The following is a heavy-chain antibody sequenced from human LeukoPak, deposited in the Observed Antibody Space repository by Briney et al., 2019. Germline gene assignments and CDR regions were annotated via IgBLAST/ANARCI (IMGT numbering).Heavy chain of an antibody. CDR1: GYTFTSYG. D-gene: IGHD6-19*01. CDR2: IIPILGIA. CDR3: AITQGDGGWYFDY. V-gene: IGHV1-69*04. Sequence: GASVKVSCKASGYTFTSYGISWVRQAPGQGLEWMGRIIPILGIANYAQKFQGRVTITADKSTSTAYMELSSLRSEDTAVYYCAITQGDGGWYFDYWGQGTLVTVSS. J-gene: IGHJ4*02.